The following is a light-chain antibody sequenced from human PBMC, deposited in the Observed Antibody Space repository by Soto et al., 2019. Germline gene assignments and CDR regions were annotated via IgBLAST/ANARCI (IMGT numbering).Light chain of an antibody. V-gene: IGKV4-1*01. CDR3: QQYYSTPLT. J-gene: IGKJ4*01. Sequence: DIVMTQSPDSLAVSLGERATINCKSSQSVLYSSNNQNYLAWYQQKPGQPPKLLIYWASTRESGVPDRFSGSGSGTDFTLTISSLQAEDVEVYYCQQYYSTPLTFGGGTKVDIK. CDR1: QSVLYSSNNQNY. CDR2: WAS.